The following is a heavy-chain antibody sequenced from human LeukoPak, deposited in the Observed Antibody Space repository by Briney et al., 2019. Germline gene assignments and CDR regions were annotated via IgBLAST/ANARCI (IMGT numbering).Heavy chain of an antibody. CDR3: AKDTTGSHLGAFDI. CDR1: GFSFSTYA. V-gene: IGHV3-23*01. CDR2: ISGGGDST. Sequence: GGSLRLSCTASGFSFSTYALSWVRQAPGKELEWVSAISGGGDSTYYADSVKGRFTISRDNSKNTLYLQMNSLRAEDTAVYYCAKDTTGSHLGAFDIWGQGTMVTVSS. D-gene: IGHD2/OR15-2a*01. J-gene: IGHJ3*02.